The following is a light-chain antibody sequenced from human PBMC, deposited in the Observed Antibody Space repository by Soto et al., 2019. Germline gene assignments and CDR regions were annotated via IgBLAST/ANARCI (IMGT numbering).Light chain of an antibody. CDR1: QSVTGNS. V-gene: IGKV3-20*01. Sequence: EIVFTQFPGSLSLYQWKTATLSCRASQSVTGNSLAWYQQKLVRAPRVLIYGTSNRATCIPDRFSGSGSGTHFTLTITRLEPEDFAVYFCKQYGGSPRTFGQGTRLEIK. CDR3: KQYGGSPRT. J-gene: IGKJ5*01. CDR2: GTS.